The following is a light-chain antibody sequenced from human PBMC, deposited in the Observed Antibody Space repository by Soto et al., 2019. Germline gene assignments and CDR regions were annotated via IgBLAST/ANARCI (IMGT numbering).Light chain of an antibody. Sequence: EIVLTQSPCTLSLSPGERATISCRASQSVSSNYLAWYQKKPGQAPRLLIYGASIRETGIPYRFSGSGSGTDFTLTISRLEPEDFAVYYCQLYDNSLYTFGQGTNLDIK. CDR2: GAS. J-gene: IGKJ2*01. CDR1: QSVSSNY. CDR3: QLYDNSLYT. V-gene: IGKV3-20*01.